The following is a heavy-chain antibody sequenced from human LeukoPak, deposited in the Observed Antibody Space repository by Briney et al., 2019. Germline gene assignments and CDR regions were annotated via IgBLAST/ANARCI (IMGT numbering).Heavy chain of an antibody. CDR2: INHSGST. V-gene: IGHV4-34*01. D-gene: IGHD5-24*01. Sequence: SETLSLTCAVYGVSFSGYYWSWIRQPPGKGLEWIGEINHSGSTNYNPSLKSRVTISVDTTKNQFSLKLSSVTAADTAVYYCARQEGMATIGGSFDYWGQGTLVTVSS. CDR3: ARQEGMATIGGSFDY. J-gene: IGHJ4*02. CDR1: GVSFSGYY.